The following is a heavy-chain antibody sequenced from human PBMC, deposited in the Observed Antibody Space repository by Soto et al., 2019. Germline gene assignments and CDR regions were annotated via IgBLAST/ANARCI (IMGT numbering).Heavy chain of an antibody. CDR3: ARGWFGPDV. Sequence: EVQLVASGGGLVQPGGSLRLSCAASEFTFSGRSVHWVRQAPGKRLVWVSGIDKVGTDSTYADSVKGRFTSSRDNAKNTVYLPMNRLRVEGTGVYFCARGWFGPDVWGKGTTFTFSS. J-gene: IGHJ6*03. V-gene: IGHV3-74*03. CDR2: IDKVGTDS. D-gene: IGHD3-10*01. CDR1: EFTFSGRS.